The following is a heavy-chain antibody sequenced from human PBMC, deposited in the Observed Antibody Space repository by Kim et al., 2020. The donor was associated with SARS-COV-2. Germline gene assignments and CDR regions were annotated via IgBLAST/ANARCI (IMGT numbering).Heavy chain of an antibody. V-gene: IGHV3-30*04. CDR2: ISYDGSNK. CDR1: GFTFSSYG. CDR3: ARARSSNYYYGMTV. Sequence: GGSLRLSCAASGFTFSSYGMHWVRQAPGKGLEWVAVISYDGSNKYYADSVKGRFTISRDNSKNTLYLQMNSLRAEDTAVYYCARARSSNYYYGMTVWCQGTTVTVSS. J-gene: IGHJ6*02. D-gene: IGHD6-19*01.